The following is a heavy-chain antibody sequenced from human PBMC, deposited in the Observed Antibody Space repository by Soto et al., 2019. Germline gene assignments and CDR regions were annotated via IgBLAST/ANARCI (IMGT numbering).Heavy chain of an antibody. V-gene: IGHV5-51*01. J-gene: IGHJ6*02. Sequence: GESLKISCKGSGYSFTSYWIGWVRQMPGKGLEWMGIIYPGDSDTRYSPSFQGQVTISADKSISTAYLQWSSLKASDTAMYYCGRLMTGKSYYYYGMAVWGQGTTVTVSS. CDR1: GYSFTSYW. CDR2: IYPGDSDT. CDR3: GRLMTGKSYYYYGMAV.